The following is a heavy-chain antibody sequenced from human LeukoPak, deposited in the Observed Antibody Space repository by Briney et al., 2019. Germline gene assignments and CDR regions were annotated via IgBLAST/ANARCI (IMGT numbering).Heavy chain of an antibody. CDR3: ARHSLPGLSSPFDT. CDR1: GYRFISYW. Sequence: GESLETSFKGSGYRFISYWIGWVRQKPGKGLEWMGIIHPGDSDTRNSPSLQGQVNISADKSISTAYLQWSSLKTSDTAMYYCARHSLPGLSSPFDTWGQETVV. D-gene: IGHD3-10*01. CDR2: IHPGDSDT. J-gene: IGHJ3*02. V-gene: IGHV5-51*01.